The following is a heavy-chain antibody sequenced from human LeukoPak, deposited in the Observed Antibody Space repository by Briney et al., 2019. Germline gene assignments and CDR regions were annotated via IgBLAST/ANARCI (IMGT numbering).Heavy chain of an antibody. CDR1: GFTFSSYG. V-gene: IGHV3-30*18. J-gene: IGHJ6*03. CDR2: ISYDGSNK. D-gene: IGHD3-22*01. Sequence: GRSLRLSCAASGFTFSSYGMHWVRQAPGKGLEWVAVISYDGSNKYYADSVKGRFTISRDYSKNTLYLQMNSLRAEDTAVYYCAKEGDSSGYYLNYYYYYMDVWGKGTTVTVSS. CDR3: AKEGDSSGYYLNYYYYYMDV.